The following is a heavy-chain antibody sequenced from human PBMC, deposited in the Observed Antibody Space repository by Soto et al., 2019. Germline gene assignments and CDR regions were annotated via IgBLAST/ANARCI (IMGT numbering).Heavy chain of an antibody. CDR2: ISAYNGNT. CDR3: ARYVDTAAYYGMDV. D-gene: IGHD5-18*01. J-gene: IGHJ6*02. CDR1: GYTFTSYG. V-gene: IGHV1-18*04. Sequence: ASVKVSCKASGYTFTSYGISRVRQAPGQGLEWMGWISAYNGNTNYAQKLQGRVTMTTDTSTSTAYMELRSLRSDDTAVYYCARYVDTAAYYGMDVWGQGTTVTVSS.